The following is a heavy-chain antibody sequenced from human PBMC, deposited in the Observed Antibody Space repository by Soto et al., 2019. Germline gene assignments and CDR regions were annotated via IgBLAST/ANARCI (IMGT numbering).Heavy chain of an antibody. CDR2: INHSGST. V-gene: IGHV4-34*01. D-gene: IGHD1-26*01. CDR1: GGSFSGYY. Sequence: WETLSLTCAVYGGSFSGYYWSWIRQPPGKGLEWIGEINHSGSTNYNPSLKSRVTISVDTSKNQFSLKLSSVTAADTAVYYCARGRREKDYWGQGTLVTVSS. J-gene: IGHJ4*02. CDR3: ARGRREKDY.